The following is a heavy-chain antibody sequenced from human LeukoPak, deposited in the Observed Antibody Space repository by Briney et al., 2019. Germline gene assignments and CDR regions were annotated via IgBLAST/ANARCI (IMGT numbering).Heavy chain of an antibody. D-gene: IGHD3-9*01. J-gene: IGHJ4*02. V-gene: IGHV4-34*01. CDR3: ARKPHYDILTGYYTIDY. CDR1: GVSFSGYY. Sequence: PSETLSLTCAVYGVSFSGYYWSWIRQPPGKGLEWIGEINHSGSTNYNPSLKSRVTISVDTSKNQFSLKLSSVTAADTAVYYCARKPHYDILTGYYTIDYWGQGTLVTVSS. CDR2: INHSGST.